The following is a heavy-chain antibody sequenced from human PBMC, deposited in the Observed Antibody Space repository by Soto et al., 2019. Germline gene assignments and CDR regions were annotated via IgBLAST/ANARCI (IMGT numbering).Heavy chain of an antibody. V-gene: IGHV4-39*01. D-gene: IGHD6-19*01. J-gene: IGHJ4*02. CDR1: GGSVSSTSYY. Sequence: QLQLQESGPGLVKPSETLSLTCTVSGGSVSSTSYYWGWIRQPPGKGLEWIGSIYYSGSTYYNPSLKSRVTISVDTSKNQFSLKLSSVIAADTAVYYCARIVGIRNSIGQRYYFDYWGQGTLVTVSS. CDR3: ARIVGIRNSIGQRYYFDY. CDR2: IYYSGST.